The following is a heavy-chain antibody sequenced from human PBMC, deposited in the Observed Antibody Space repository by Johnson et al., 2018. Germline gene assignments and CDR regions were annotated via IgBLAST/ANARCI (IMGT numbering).Heavy chain of an antibody. V-gene: IGHV3-30*18. D-gene: IGHD1-26*01. CDR3: TKDRMSGSPGWYYYGMDV. Sequence: QVQLQESGGGVVQPGRSLRLSCAASGFTFSSYGMHWVRQAPGKGLEWVAVISHDGSTKWYGDSVQGRFTISRDNSKNTVDLQMSSLRPEDTATYYCTKDRMSGSPGWYYYGMDVWGQGTTVSV. CDR2: ISHDGSTK. CDR1: GFTFSSYG. J-gene: IGHJ6*02.